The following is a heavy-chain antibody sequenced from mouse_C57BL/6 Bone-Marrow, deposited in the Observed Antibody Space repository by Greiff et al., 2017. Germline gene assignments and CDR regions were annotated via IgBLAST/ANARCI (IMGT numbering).Heavy chain of an antibody. CDR3: ARSEPTGGESDAMGD. V-gene: IGHV1-64*01. D-gene: IGHD4-1*02. CDR1: GYTFTSYW. CDR2: IHPTSGST. J-gene: IGHJ4*01. Sequence: QVQLQQPGAELVKPGASVKLSCKASGYTFTSYWMHWVKQRPGQGLEWIGVIHPTSGSTNYNEKFKSKATLTVDKSSSTAYMQLSSLTSEDSAVYYCARSEPTGGESDAMGDWGQGTTVTVSS.